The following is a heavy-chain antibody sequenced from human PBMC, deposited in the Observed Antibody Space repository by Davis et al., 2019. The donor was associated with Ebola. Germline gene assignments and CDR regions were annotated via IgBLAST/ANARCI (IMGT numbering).Heavy chain of an antibody. CDR1: GGSISSYY. CDR3: ARHYYDSSGWYFDL. Sequence: MPSETLSLTCTVSGGSISSYYWSWIRQPPGKGLEWIGYIYYSGSTNYNPSLKSRVTISVDTSKNQFSLKLSSVTAADTAVYYCARHYYDSSGWYFDLWGRGTLVTVSS. D-gene: IGHD3-22*01. CDR2: IYYSGST. J-gene: IGHJ2*01. V-gene: IGHV4-59*08.